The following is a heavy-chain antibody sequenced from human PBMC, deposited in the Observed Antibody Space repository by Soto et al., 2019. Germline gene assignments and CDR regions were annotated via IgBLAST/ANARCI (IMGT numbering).Heavy chain of an antibody. CDR3: AKDRVAAADLSGWLVP. J-gene: IGHJ5*02. Sequence: GGSLRLSCAASGFTFSSYAMSWVRQAPGKGLEWVSAISGSGGSTYYADSVKGRFTISRDNSKNTLYLQMNSLRAEDTAVYYCAKDRVAAADLSGWLVPCGKGTLVTVSS. V-gene: IGHV3-23*01. CDR2: ISGSGGST. CDR1: GFTFSSYA. D-gene: IGHD6-13*01.